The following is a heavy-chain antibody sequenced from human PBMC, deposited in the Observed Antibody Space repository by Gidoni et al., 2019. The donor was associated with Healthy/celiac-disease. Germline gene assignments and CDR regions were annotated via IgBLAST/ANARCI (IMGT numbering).Heavy chain of an antibody. J-gene: IGHJ6*02. CDR2: ISYDGSNK. V-gene: IGHV3-30*18. CDR1: GFTFSSYG. Sequence: QVQLVESGGGVVQPGRSLRLSCAASGFTFSSYGMHWVRQAPGKGLEWVAVISYDGSNKYYADSVKGRFTISRDNSKNTLYLQMNSLRAEDTAVYYCAKEVGDIVVVPAAIGDYYYGMDVWGQGTTVTVSS. D-gene: IGHD2-2*02. CDR3: AKEVGDIVVVPAAIGDYYYGMDV.